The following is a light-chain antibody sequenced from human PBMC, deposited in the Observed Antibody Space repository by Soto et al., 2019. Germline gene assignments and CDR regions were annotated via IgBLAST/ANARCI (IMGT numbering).Light chain of an antibody. J-gene: IGLJ1*01. Sequence: QSVLTQPPSASGSPARSVTISCTGTSSDVGGYNYVSWYQQHPGKAPKLMIYEVSKRPSGVPDRFSGSKSGNTASLTVSGLQAEDEADYYCSSYAGSNNYVFGTGTKVTVL. CDR3: SSYAGSNNYV. CDR2: EVS. CDR1: SSDVGGYNY. V-gene: IGLV2-8*01.